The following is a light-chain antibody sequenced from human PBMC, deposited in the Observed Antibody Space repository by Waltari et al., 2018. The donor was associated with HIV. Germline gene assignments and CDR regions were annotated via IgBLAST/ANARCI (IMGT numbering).Light chain of an antibody. V-gene: IGKV2-28*01. CDR2: LGS. CDR3: MQALESPLT. Sequence: DIVMTQSPVSLPVTSGEPASHSCTSSESLLKRNGYMYLDWYLQQPGQSPQLLIFLGSNRAPGVPDRFSGSGSATEFTLKISKVEAEDVGVYYCMQALESPLTFGGGTRMDLK. CDR1: ESLLKRNGYMY. J-gene: IGKJ4*01.